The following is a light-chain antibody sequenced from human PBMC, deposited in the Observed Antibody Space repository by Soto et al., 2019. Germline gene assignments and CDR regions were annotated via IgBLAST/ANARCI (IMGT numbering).Light chain of an antibody. CDR2: GAS. J-gene: IGKJ4*01. Sequence: IVMTQSPANLSVSPGERATLSCRASQSISTKLAWYQQKPGQAPRLLIYGASTRATGIPVRFSGSGSGTEFTLTITSLQFEDFAVYYCQEYNDWRPITFGGGTKVEIK. CDR1: QSISTK. V-gene: IGKV3-15*01. CDR3: QEYNDWRPIT.